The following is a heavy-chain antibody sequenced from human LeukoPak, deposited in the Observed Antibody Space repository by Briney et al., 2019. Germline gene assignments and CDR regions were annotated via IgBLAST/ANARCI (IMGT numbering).Heavy chain of an antibody. CDR1: GYSINSGYY. CDR2: IYHSGST. V-gene: IGHV4-38-2*02. D-gene: IGHD1-26*01. J-gene: IGHJ3*02. CDR3: ARYIVSYPHDAFDI. Sequence: SETLSLTCTVSGYSINSGYYWGWIRQPPGKGLEWIAIIYHSGSTYYNPSLKSRVTISVDTSKNQFSLNLSSVTAADTAFYYCARYIVSYPHDAFDIWAQGTMVTVSS.